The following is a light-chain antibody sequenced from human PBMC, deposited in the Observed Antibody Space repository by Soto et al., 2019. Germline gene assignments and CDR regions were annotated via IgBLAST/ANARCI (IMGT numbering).Light chain of an antibody. CDR2: AAS. Sequence: IQMTQSPSSLSASVGDKVTITCRTSQSISTYLNWYQQKPGRAPKLLIYAASSLQSGVPSRFSGSGSGTDFTLTISSLEPEDFATYYCQQSYNNPWTFGQGTKV. J-gene: IGKJ1*01. CDR1: QSISTY. CDR3: QQSYNNPWT. V-gene: IGKV1-39*01.